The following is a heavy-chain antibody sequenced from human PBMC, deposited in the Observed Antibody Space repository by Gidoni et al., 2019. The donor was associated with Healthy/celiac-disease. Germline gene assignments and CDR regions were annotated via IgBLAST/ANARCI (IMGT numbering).Heavy chain of an antibody. CDR2: IRSKAYGGTT. J-gene: IGHJ4*02. CDR3: TRDFYYDSSGC. D-gene: IGHD3-22*01. CDR1: GLTFGDYA. V-gene: IGHV3-49*05. Sequence: EVQLVESGGGLVKPGRSMRLSCTAPGLTFGDYAMSWFRQAPGKGLEWVGFIRSKAYGGTTEYAASVKGRFTISRDDSKSIAYLQMNSLKTEDTAVYYCTRDFYYDSSGCWGQGTLVTVSS.